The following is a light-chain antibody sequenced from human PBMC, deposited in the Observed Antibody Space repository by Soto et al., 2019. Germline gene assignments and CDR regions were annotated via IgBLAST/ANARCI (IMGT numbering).Light chain of an antibody. CDR2: DAS. CDR1: QSVSSY. J-gene: IGKJ5*01. Sequence: EIVLTQSPATLSLSLGERATLSCRASQSVSSYLAWYQQKPGQAPRLLIYDASTRATGIPDRFSGGGSGTEFTLTISSLQSEDFVVYYCQQYNSWPPITFGQGTRLEIK. CDR3: QQYNSWPPIT. V-gene: IGKV3-15*01.